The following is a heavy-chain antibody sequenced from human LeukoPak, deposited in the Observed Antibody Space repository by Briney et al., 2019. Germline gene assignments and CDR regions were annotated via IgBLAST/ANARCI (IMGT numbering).Heavy chain of an antibody. D-gene: IGHD5-24*01. CDR3: YWLDGYNYFDY. J-gene: IGHJ4*02. Sequence: GGPLRLSCAASGFTFSNAWMNWVRQAPGKGLEWVGRIKSKTDGGTTDYAAPVKGRFTISRDDSKNTLYLQMNSLKTEDTAVYYCYWLDGYNYFDYWGQGTLVTVSS. V-gene: IGHV3-15*07. CDR1: GFTFSNAW. CDR2: IKSKTDGGTT.